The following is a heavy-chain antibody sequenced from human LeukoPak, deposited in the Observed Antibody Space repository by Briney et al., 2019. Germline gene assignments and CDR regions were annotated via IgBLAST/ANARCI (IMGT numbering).Heavy chain of an antibody. CDR1: GFTFSSYW. Sequence: GGSLRLSCAASGFTFSSYWMSWVRQAPGKGLEWVANIKQDGSEKYYVDSVKGRFTISRDNAKNSLYLQMNSLRAEDTAVYYCAREKRYSSSSLYYFDYWGQGTLVTVSS. CDR2: IKQDGSEK. J-gene: IGHJ4*02. V-gene: IGHV3-7*01. D-gene: IGHD6-6*01. CDR3: AREKRYSSSSLYYFDY.